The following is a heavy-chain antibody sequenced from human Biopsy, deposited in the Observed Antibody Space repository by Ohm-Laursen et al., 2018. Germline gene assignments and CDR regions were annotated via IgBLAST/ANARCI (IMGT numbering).Heavy chain of an antibody. Sequence: ASVKVSCKAFGYTFITYYVNWVRQAPGQGLEWMGKINPSGGSTSYAQKFQGRVTMTRDTSTTTVYMELSSLTSDDTAVYYCARDRRRRLKVVVDNYYHFGMDVWGQGTWVTVSS. CDR1: GYTFITYY. J-gene: IGHJ6*01. CDR3: ARDRRRRLKVVVDNYYHFGMDV. CDR2: INPSGGST. D-gene: IGHD2-15*01. V-gene: IGHV1-46*01.